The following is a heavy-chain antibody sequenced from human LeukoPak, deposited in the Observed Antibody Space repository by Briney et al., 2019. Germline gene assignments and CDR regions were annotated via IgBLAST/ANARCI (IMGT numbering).Heavy chain of an antibody. D-gene: IGHD4-17*01. CDR1: GYTFTSYG. CDR2: ISAYNGNT. Sequence: ASVKVSCKASGYTFTSYGISWVRQAPGQGLEWMGWISAYNGNTNYAQKLQGRVTMTRNTSISTAYMELSSLRSEDTAVYYCARGGVDYGDFYYYYYMDVWGKGTTVTISS. J-gene: IGHJ6*03. V-gene: IGHV1-18*01. CDR3: ARGGVDYGDFYYYYYMDV.